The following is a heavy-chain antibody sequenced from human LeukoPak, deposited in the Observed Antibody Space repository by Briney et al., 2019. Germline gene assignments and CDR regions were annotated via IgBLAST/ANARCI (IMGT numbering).Heavy chain of an antibody. CDR3: ARPSCSGGSCYYYYMDV. CDR1: GGSTSSSSYY. D-gene: IGHD2-15*01. V-gene: IGHV4-39*01. Sequence: SETLSLTCTVSGGSTSSSSYYWGWIRQPPGKGLEWIGSIYYSGSTYYNPSLKSRVTISVDTSKNQFSLKLSSVTAADTAVYYCARPSCSGGSCYYYYMDVWGKGTTVTVSS. J-gene: IGHJ6*03. CDR2: IYYSGST.